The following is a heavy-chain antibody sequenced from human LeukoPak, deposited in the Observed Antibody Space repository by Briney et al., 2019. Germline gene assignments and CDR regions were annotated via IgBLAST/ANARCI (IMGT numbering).Heavy chain of an antibody. D-gene: IGHD2-2*01. CDR3: ARGLVVVPAAMADYFDY. J-gene: IGHJ4*02. Sequence: ASVKVSCKASGYTFTSYYMHWVRQAPGQGLEWMGIINPSGGSTSYAQKFQGRVTMTRDTPTSTVYMELSSLRSEDTAVYYCARGLVVVPAAMADYFDYWGQGTLVTVSS. CDR2: INPSGGST. V-gene: IGHV1-46*01. CDR1: GYTFTSYY.